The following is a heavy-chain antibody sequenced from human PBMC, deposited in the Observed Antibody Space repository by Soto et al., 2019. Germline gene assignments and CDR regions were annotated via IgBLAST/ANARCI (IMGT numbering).Heavy chain of an antibody. CDR3: ARPEYYDSSGYYY. D-gene: IGHD3-22*01. CDR2: IYYSGST. CDR1: GGSISSSSYY. J-gene: IGHJ4*02. V-gene: IGHV4-39*01. Sequence: PSETLSLTCTVSGGSISSSSYYWGWIRQPPGKGLEWIGSIYYSGSTYYNPSLKSRVTISVDTSKNQFSLKLSSVTAADTAVYYCARPEYYDSSGYYYWGQGTLVTVSS.